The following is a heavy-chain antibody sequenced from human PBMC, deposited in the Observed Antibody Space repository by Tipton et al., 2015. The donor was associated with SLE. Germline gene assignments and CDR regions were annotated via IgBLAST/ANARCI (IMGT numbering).Heavy chain of an antibody. J-gene: IGHJ6*02. CDR3: ARISVDTTMAQRVDYGMDV. Sequence: TLSLTCTVSGGSFSSSPYYWGWIRQPPGKGLEWIGTIFSSGSTYYNPSLKSRVTISVDTSKNQFSLQLSSVTAADTAVYYCARISVDTTMAQRVDYGMDVWGQGTTVIVSS. V-gene: IGHV4-39*07. D-gene: IGHD5-18*01. CDR1: GGSFSSSPYY. CDR2: IFSSGST.